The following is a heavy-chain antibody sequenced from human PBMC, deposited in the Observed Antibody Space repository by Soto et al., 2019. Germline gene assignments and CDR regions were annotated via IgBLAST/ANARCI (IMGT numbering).Heavy chain of an antibody. CDR2: IFISGNT. D-gene: IGHD1-1*01. Sequence: KASETLSLTCTVSSGSVSTYYWSWLQQPAGKGLEWIGRIFISGNTNYNPSLRSRVTMSVDTSKGQFSLNLTSVTAADTAVYFCARSGGTYNFDSWGQGILVTVSS. CDR1: SGSVSTYY. J-gene: IGHJ4*02. V-gene: IGHV4-4*07. CDR3: ARSGGTYNFDS.